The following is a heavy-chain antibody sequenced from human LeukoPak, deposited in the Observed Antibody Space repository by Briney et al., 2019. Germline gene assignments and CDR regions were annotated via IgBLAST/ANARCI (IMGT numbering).Heavy chain of an antibody. CDR1: GLTFSSYA. Sequence: AGGSLRLSCAASGLTFSSYAMHWVRQAPGKGLEWVAVISYDGSNKYYADSVKGRFTISRDNSKNTLYLQMNSLRAEDTAVYYCARARRNPRYYFDYWGQGTLVTVSS. CDR2: ISYDGSNK. J-gene: IGHJ4*02. V-gene: IGHV3-30*04. CDR3: ARARRNPRYYFDY.